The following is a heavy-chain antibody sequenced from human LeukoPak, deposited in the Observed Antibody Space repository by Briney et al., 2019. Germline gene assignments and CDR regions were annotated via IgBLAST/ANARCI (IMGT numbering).Heavy chain of an antibody. V-gene: IGHV3-23*01. CDR2: INGRGGST. CDR3: ARGPLYYYDSSGYNWFDP. J-gene: IGHJ5*02. Sequence: GGSLRLSCAASGFTFSNYAMSWVRQAPGKGLEWVSSINGRGGSTYYADSVKGRFTISRDNSKNTLYLQMNSLRAEDTAVYYCARGPLYYYDSSGYNWFDPWGQGTLVTVSS. CDR1: GFTFSNYA. D-gene: IGHD3-22*01.